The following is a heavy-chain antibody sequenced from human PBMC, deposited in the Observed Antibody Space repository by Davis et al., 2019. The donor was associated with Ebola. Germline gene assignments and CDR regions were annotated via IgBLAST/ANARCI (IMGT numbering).Heavy chain of an antibody. CDR2: IYHGGST. D-gene: IGHD3-22*01. Sequence: SESLSLTCAVSGGSISSSNWWSWVRPPPGKGLEWIGDIYHGGSTNYNPSLKGRVTISVDKSKSEFSLRLSSVTAADTAVYYCARDFYDSSGYLWYFDLWGRGTLVTGSS. V-gene: IGHV4-4*02. CDR3: ARDFYDSSGYLWYFDL. J-gene: IGHJ2*01. CDR1: GGSISSSNW.